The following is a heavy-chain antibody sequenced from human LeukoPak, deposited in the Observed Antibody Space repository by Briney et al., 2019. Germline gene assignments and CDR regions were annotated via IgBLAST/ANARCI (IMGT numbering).Heavy chain of an antibody. CDR1: GFPFSDFS. CDR2: TNSGGTST. Sequence: GGSLRLSCATSGFPFSDFSMSWVRQAPGKGLEWISTTNSGGTSTYYAESVKGRFTISRDNTKNTLYLQMSSLRVEDTAVYYCAKQSYARFLGEGGPGTLVSVSS. CDR3: AKQSYARFLGE. V-gene: IGHV3-23*01. D-gene: IGHD2-8*01. J-gene: IGHJ4*02.